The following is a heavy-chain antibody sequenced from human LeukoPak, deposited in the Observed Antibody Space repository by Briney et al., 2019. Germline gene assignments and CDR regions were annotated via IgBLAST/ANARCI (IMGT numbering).Heavy chain of an antibody. V-gene: IGHV4-34*01. Sequence: PSETLSLTCAVYGGSFSGYYWSWIRHPPGKGLEWIGEINHSGSTNYNPSLKSRVTISVDTSKNQFSLKLSSVTAADTAVYYCARSRSEGDAFDIWGQGTMVTVSS. J-gene: IGHJ3*02. CDR1: GGSFSGYY. D-gene: IGHD1-26*01. CDR3: ARSRSEGDAFDI. CDR2: INHSGST.